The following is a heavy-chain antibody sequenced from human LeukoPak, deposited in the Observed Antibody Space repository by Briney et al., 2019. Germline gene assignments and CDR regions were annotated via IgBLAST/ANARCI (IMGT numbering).Heavy chain of an antibody. Sequence: SETLSLTCTVSGYSISSGYYWSWIRQPPGKGLEWIGSIYHSGSTYYNPSLKSRVTISVDTSKNQFSLKLSSVTAADTAVYYCARDTLWFREGNGAFDIWGQGTMVTVSS. CDR2: IYHSGST. D-gene: IGHD3-10*01. CDR1: GYSISSGYY. CDR3: ARDTLWFREGNGAFDI. J-gene: IGHJ3*02. V-gene: IGHV4-38-2*02.